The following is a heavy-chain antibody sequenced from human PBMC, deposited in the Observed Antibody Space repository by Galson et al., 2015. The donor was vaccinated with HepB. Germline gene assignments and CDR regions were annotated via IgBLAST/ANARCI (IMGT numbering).Heavy chain of an antibody. CDR3: ARIGFAGTSSGIYYFDY. J-gene: IGHJ4*02. CDR1: GFPLRNSGMC. D-gene: IGHD1/OR15-1a*01. V-gene: IGHV2-70*17. CDR2: IDSDDDK. Sequence: PALVTPTQTLTLTCTFSGFPLRNSGMCVSWIRQPTGKDLEWLARIDSDDDKFYSTSLNTRLTISQDTSKNQVVLTMTNMDPVDTATYYCARIGFAGTSSGIYYFDYWGQGTLVTVSS.